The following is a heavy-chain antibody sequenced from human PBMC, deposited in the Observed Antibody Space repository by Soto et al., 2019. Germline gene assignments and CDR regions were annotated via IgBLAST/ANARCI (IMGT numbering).Heavy chain of an antibody. CDR1: GFTFSSYA. CDR2: ISYDGSNK. D-gene: IGHD6-13*01. J-gene: IGHJ4*02. CDR3: ARGGDSSSWFLLDY. Sequence: QVQLVESGGGVVQPGRSLRLSCAASGFTFSSYAMHWVRQAPGKGLEWVAVISYDGSNKYYADSVKGRFTISRDNSKNTLDLQMNSLRAEDTAVYYCARGGDSSSWFLLDYWGQGTLVTVSS. V-gene: IGHV3-30-3*01.